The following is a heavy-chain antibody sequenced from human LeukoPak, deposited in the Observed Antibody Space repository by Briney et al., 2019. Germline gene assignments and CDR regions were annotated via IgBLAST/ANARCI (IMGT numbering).Heavy chain of an antibody. J-gene: IGHJ4*02. D-gene: IGHD3-10*01. CDR1: GYTFTTYD. CDR3: ARANYYGSGKKNLDY. Sequence: ASVKVSCKASGYTFTTYDINWVRQATGQGLEWMGWMNPNSGNTGYAQKFQGRVTMTRNTSMSTAYMELNSLRSEDTAVYYCARANYYGSGKKNLDYWGQGTLVTVSS. CDR2: MNPNSGNT. V-gene: IGHV1-8*01.